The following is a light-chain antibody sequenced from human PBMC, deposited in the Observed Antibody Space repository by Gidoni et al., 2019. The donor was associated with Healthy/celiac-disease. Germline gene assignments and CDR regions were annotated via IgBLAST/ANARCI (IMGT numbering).Light chain of an antibody. V-gene: IGKV1-33*01. CDR3: QQYDNLTPT. J-gene: IGKJ2*01. CDR2: DAS. CDR1: QDISNY. Sequence: DIQMTQSPSSLSASVGDRVTITCQASQDISNYFNWYQQKPGKAPKLLIYDASNLETVVPSRFSGSGSGTDFTFTISRLQPEYIATYYCQQYDNLTPTFGQXTKLEI.